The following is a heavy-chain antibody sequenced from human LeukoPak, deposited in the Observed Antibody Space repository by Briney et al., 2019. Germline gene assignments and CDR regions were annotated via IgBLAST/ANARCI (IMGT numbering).Heavy chain of an antibody. D-gene: IGHD3-22*01. V-gene: IGHV3-23*01. CDR2: VSDSGGST. J-gene: IGHJ4*02. CDR1: VFMLSRFA. CDR3: ARDNYDTGGYYFD. Sequence: GGSLRLSCAHSVFMLSRFAMNWVRQAPGKGLEWVSSVSDSGGSTNYADSVKGRFTISRDNAKNSLYLQMISLRAEDTAVYYCARDNYDTGGYYFDWGQGTLVTVSS.